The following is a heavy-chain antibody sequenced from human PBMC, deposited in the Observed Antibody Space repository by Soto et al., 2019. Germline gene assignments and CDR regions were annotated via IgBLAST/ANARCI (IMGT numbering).Heavy chain of an antibody. D-gene: IGHD3-10*01. CDR1: GFTVSSNY. J-gene: IGHJ3*02. CDR3: ARARPYYYGSGNPPNAFDI. CDR2: IYSGSST. Sequence: GGSLRLSCAASGFTVSSNYMSWVRQAPGKGLEKASFIYSGSSTYYAVSVKGGFTISRDNSKNTLYLQMNSLRAEDTAVYYCARARPYYYGSGNPPNAFDIWGQGTMVTVSS. V-gene: IGHV3-66*01.